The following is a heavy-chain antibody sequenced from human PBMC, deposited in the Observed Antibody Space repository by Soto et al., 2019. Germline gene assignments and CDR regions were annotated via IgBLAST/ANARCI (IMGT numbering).Heavy chain of an antibody. Sequence: PGGSLRLSCAASGFTFSSYAMSWVRQAPGKGLEWVSAISGSGGSTYYADSVKGRFTISRDNSKNTLYLQMNSLRAEDTAVYYCAKARYDFWSGYYGRENWFDPWGQGTLVTVSS. D-gene: IGHD3-3*01. V-gene: IGHV3-23*01. CDR2: ISGSGGST. CDR1: GFTFSSYA. J-gene: IGHJ5*02. CDR3: AKARYDFWSGYYGRENWFDP.